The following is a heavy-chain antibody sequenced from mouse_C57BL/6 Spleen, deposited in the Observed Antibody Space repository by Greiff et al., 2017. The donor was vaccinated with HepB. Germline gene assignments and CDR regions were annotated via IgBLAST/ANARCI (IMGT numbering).Heavy chain of an antibody. CDR2: INYDGSST. V-gene: IGHV5-16*01. CDR1: GFTFSDYY. D-gene: IGHD2-4*01. J-gene: IGHJ4*01. CDR3: ARALYYDYDGYAMDY. Sequence: EVKLMESEGGLVQPGSSMKLSCTASGFTFSDYYMAWVRQVPEKGLEWVANINYDGSSTYYLDSLKSRFIISRDNAKNILYLQMSSLKSEDTATYYCARALYYDYDGYAMDYWGQGTSVTVSS.